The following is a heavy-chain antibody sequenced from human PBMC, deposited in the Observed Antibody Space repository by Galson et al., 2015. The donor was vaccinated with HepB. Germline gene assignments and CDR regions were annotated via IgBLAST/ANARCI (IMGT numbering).Heavy chain of an antibody. J-gene: IGHJ4*01. CDR1: GFTFSSYS. V-gene: IGHV3-21*01. D-gene: IGHD2-2*01. CDR2: ISSSSSYI. Sequence: SLRLSCAASGFTFSSYSMNWVRQAPGKGLEWVSSISSSSSYIYYADSVKGRFTISRDNAKNSLYLQMNSLRAEDTAVYYCARGADCSSTSCYGSLDYWGQGTMVTVSS. CDR3: ARGADCSSTSCYGSLDY.